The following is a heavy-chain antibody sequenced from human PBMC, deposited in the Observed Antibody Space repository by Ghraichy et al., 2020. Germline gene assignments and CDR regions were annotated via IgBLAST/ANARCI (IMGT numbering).Heavy chain of an antibody. D-gene: IGHD6-6*01. V-gene: IGHV3-21*01. CDR2: ISTSSSYI. CDR3: ARGSGRRSSSDAFDI. J-gene: IGHJ3*02. CDR1: GFTFSSYS. Sequence: LSLTCAASGFTFSSYSMNWVRQAPGKGLEWVSSISTSSSYIYYADSVKGRFTISRDNAKNSLYLQMNSLRAEDTAVYYCARGSGRRSSSDAFDIWGQGTMVTVSS.